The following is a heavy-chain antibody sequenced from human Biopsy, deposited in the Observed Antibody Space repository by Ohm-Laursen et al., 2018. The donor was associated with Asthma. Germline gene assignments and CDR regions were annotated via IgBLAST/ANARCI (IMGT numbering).Heavy chain of an antibody. CDR3: AAGRTSLQGESLI. Sequence: SVKVSCKASGVALSGYTFEWVRQARGLGLEWIAGIVFASGATNYAQNFQDRLTVTRDMSAGSVSMELRGLRSTDTAVYYCAAGRTSLQGESLIWGQGTLVSVSS. D-gene: IGHD2/OR15-2a*01. V-gene: IGHV1-58*01. J-gene: IGHJ4*01. CDR2: IVFASGAT. CDR1: GVALSGYT.